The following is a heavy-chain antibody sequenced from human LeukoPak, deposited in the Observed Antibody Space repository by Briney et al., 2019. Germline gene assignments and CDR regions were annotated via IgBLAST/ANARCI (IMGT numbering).Heavy chain of an antibody. CDR2: IWYDGSIK. CDR3: AKSRGYYYEKSGPADY. Sequence: GRSLRLSCAASGFSFSSYGMHWVRQAPGKGLEWVAVIWYDGSIKYYGDSVKGRFTISRDNSKNTLYLQMNSLSAEDTAVYYCAKSRGYYYEKSGPADYWGQGTLVTVSS. D-gene: IGHD3-22*01. CDR1: GFSFSSYG. V-gene: IGHV3-33*06. J-gene: IGHJ4*02.